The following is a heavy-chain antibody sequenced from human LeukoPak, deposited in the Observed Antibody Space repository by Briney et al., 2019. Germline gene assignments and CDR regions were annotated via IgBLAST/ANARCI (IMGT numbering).Heavy chain of an antibody. Sequence: PGGSLRLSCVASGFTFNTYSMIWVRQAPGRGLEWISYITSSSLTINYADSVKGRFTISRDNAKNTLYLQMNSLRAEDTAVYYCAKDLIRYDYVWGSYLPTSPFDYWGQGTLVTVSS. CDR2: ITSSSLTI. J-gene: IGHJ4*02. CDR3: AKDLIRYDYVWGSYLPTSPFDY. D-gene: IGHD3-16*02. CDR1: GFTFNTYS. V-gene: IGHV3-48*01.